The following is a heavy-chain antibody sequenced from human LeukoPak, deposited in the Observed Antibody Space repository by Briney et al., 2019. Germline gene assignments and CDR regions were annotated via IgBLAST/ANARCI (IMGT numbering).Heavy chain of an antibody. J-gene: IGHJ6*03. V-gene: IGHV1-69*06. CDR2: IIPIFGTA. Sequence: SVKVSCKASGGTFSSYAISWVRQAHGQGLEWMGGIIPIFGTANYAQKFQGRVTITADKSTSTAYMELSSLRSEDTAVYYCATDMGQYYYGSGSSIGDYYYYMDVWGKGTTVTVSS. D-gene: IGHD3-10*01. CDR3: ATDMGQYYYGSGSSIGDYYYYMDV. CDR1: GGTFSSYA.